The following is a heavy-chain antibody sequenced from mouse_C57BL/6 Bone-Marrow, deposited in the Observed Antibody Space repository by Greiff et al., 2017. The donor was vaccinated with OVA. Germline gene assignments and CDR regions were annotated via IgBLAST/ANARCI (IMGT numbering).Heavy chain of an antibody. J-gene: IGHJ3*01. D-gene: IGHD1-1*01. Sequence: QVQLQQPGAELVRPGSSVKLSCMASGYTFTSYWMHWVKQRPIQCLEWIGNIDPSDSETHYNQKFKDKATLTVDKSSSTAYMQLSSLTSEDSAVYYCARLGYYGSSYWFAYWGQGTLVTVSA. CDR3: ARLGYYGSSYWFAY. CDR2: IDPSDSET. CDR1: GYTFTSYW. V-gene: IGHV1-52*01.